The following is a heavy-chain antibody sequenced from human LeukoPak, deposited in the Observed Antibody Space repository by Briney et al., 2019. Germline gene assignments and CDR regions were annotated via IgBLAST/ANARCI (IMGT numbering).Heavy chain of an antibody. V-gene: IGHV4-34*01. D-gene: IGHD2-21*02. J-gene: IGHJ4*02. Sequence: KPSETLSLTCAVYGGSFSGYYWSWIRQPPGKGLEWIGEINHSGSTNYNPSLKSRVTISVDTSKNQFSLKLSSVTAADTAVYYCAGNIVVVTAIHFDYWGQGTLVTVSS. CDR2: INHSGST. CDR3: AGNIVVVTAIHFDY. CDR1: GGSFSGYY.